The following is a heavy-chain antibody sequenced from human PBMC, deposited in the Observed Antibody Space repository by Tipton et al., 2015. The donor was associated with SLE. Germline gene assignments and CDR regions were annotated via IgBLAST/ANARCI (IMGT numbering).Heavy chain of an antibody. Sequence: TLSLTCNVSGDSINNHYWTWIRQPPGQTLEWIGFFYFTGRTLYNPSLESRVTISIDTSKNQVSLQLTSVTTADTAVYYCARLARGYGDLNWFDPWDQGALVTVSS. CDR1: GDSINNHY. V-gene: IGHV4-59*11. CDR2: FYFTGRT. D-gene: IGHD4-17*01. J-gene: IGHJ5*02. CDR3: ARLARGYGDLNWFDP.